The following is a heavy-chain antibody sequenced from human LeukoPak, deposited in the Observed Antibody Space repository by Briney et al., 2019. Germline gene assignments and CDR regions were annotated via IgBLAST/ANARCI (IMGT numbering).Heavy chain of an antibody. D-gene: IGHD5-18*01. CDR3: AVDRGYSYGSDY. CDR1: GYSISSGYY. J-gene: IGHJ4*02. V-gene: IGHV4-38-2*01. CDR2: IYHSGST. Sequence: SETLSLTCAVSGYSISSGYYWGWIRQPPGKGLEWIGSIYHSGSTYYNPSLKSRVTISVDTSKNQFSLELSSVTAADTAVYYCAVDRGYSYGSDYWGQGTLVTVSS.